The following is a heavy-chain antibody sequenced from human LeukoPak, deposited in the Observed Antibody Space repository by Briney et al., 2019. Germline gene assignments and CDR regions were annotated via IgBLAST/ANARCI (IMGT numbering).Heavy chain of an antibody. V-gene: IGHV3-23*01. CDR3: AKHLSSSAPGRAPDH. J-gene: IGHJ4*02. D-gene: IGHD6-13*01. Sequence: PGRSLRLFCAVSGFLFSSNYMRWVRHAPGKGLEWVSDIDGSATYTNYADTVKGRFTISRDNSKKTLYVQMNSLRAEDTAVYYCAKHLSSSAPGRAPDHWGQGTLVTVSS. CDR2: IDGSATYT. CDR1: GFLFSSNY.